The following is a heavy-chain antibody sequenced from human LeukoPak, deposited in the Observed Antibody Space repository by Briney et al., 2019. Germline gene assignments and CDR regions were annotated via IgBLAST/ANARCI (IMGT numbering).Heavy chain of an antibody. V-gene: IGHV3-23*01. CDR2: ISGSGGST. CDR3: AKLDTAMPTGYFDY. Sequence: GGSLRLSCAASGFTFSSYAMHWVRQAPGKGLEWVSGISGSGGSTYYADSVKGRFTISRDNSKNTLYLQMNSLRAEDTAVYYCAKLDTAMPTGYFDYWGQGTLVTVSS. J-gene: IGHJ4*02. D-gene: IGHD5-18*01. CDR1: GFTFSSYA.